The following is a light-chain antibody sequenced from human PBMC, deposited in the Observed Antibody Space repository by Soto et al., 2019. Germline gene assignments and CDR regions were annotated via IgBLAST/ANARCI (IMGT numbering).Light chain of an antibody. CDR2: AAS. Sequence: AIRMTQSPSSFSASTGDRVTITCRARQGISSYLGWYQQKPGKAPKLLIYAASTLQSGVPSRFSGSGSGTAFTLTISCLQSEDFATYYCQQYYSYPYTFGQGTKLEIQ. CDR1: QGISSY. CDR3: QQYYSYPYT. V-gene: IGKV1-8*01. J-gene: IGKJ2*01.